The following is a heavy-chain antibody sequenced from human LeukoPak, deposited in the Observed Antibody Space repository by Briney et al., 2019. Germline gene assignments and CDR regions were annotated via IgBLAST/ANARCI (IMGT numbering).Heavy chain of an antibody. D-gene: IGHD3-3*01. J-gene: IGHJ3*02. V-gene: IGHV3-11*04. CDR3: ARDQYDDDAFDI. Sequence: GGSLRLSCAASGFTFSDYFMSWIRQAPGKGLEWVSYISSSGSTIYYADSVKGRFTISRDNAKNSLYLQMNSLRAEDTAVYYCARDQYDDDAFDIWGQGTMVTVSS. CDR2: ISSSGSTI. CDR1: GFTFSDYF.